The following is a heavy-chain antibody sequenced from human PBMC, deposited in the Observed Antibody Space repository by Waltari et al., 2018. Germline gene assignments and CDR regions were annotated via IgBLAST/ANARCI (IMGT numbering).Heavy chain of an antibody. CDR1: GFTCSSYS. D-gene: IGHD4-17*01. CDR3: ASHYGDYAPLFDY. V-gene: IGHV3-21*01. CDR2: ISSSSSYI. Sequence: EVQLVESGGGLVKPGGSLRLAGAASGFTCSSYSMNWVRQAPGKGLEWVSSISSSSSYIYYADSVKGRFTISRDNAKNSLYLQMNSLRAEDTAVYYCASHYGDYAPLFDYWGQGTLVTVSS. J-gene: IGHJ4*02.